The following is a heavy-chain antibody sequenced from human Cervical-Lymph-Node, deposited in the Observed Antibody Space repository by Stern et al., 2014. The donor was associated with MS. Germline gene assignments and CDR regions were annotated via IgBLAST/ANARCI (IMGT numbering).Heavy chain of an antibody. V-gene: IGHV2-5*02. J-gene: IGHJ4*02. CDR1: GFSLSTSGVG. CDR2: IYWDDDK. Sequence: ESGPTLVKPTQTLTLTCTFSGFSLSTSGVGVGWIRQPPGKALEWLALIYWDDDKRYSPSLKSRLTITKDTSKTQVVLTMTNMDPVDAATNYCARNRNYYDRSDLFDYWGQGTLVTVSS. D-gene: IGHD3-22*01. CDR3: ARNRNYYDRSDLFDY.